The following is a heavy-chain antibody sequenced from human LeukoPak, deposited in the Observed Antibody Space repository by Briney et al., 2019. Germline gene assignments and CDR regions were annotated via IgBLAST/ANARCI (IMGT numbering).Heavy chain of an antibody. CDR1: GYTFTSYG. CDR3: ARDLSYYDSSGYAGMDV. CDR2: IIPILGIA. Sequence: SVKVSCKASGYTFTSYGISWVRQAPGQGLEWMGRIIPILGIANYAQKFQGRVTITADKSTSTAYMELSSLRSEDTAVYYCARDLSYYDSSGYAGMDVWGQGTTVTVSS. J-gene: IGHJ6*02. V-gene: IGHV1-69*04. D-gene: IGHD3-22*01.